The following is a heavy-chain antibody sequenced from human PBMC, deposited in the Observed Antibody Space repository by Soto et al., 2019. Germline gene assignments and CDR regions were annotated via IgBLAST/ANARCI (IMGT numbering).Heavy chain of an antibody. D-gene: IGHD6-19*01. CDR2: ISKNGIDT. J-gene: IGHJ3*02. CDR3: AKPKGGQWACCGDFDI. Sequence: EVQLLESGGGLVQPGRSLRLSCAASRFTFSSYAMTWVRQAPGKGLEWVSSISKNGIDTFYADSVKGRFTTSRDNSKKTLYLHINSLRADDPAIYYCAKPKGGQWACCGDFDIWGQGTKVTVSS. V-gene: IGHV3-23*01. CDR1: RFTFSSYA.